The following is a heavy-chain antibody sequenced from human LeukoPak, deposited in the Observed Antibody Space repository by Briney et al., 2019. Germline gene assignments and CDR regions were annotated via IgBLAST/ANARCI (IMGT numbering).Heavy chain of an antibody. Sequence: ASVKVSCNASGYTFTSYGISWVRQAPGQGLEWMGWISAYNGNTNYAQKLQGRVTMTTDTSTSTAYMELRSLRSDDTAVYYCASTNDYGDYWFDPWGQGTLVTVSS. CDR2: ISAYNGNT. CDR3: ASTNDYGDYWFDP. D-gene: IGHD4-17*01. V-gene: IGHV1-18*01. J-gene: IGHJ5*02. CDR1: GYTFTSYG.